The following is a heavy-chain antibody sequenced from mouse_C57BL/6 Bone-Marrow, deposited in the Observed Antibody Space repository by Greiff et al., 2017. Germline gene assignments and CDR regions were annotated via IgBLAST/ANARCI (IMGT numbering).Heavy chain of an antibody. CDR1: GYTFTDYY. J-gene: IGHJ4*01. Sequence: EVQLQQSGPELVKPGASVKISCKASGYTFTDYYMNWVKQSHGKSLEWIGDINPNHGGTSYNQKFKGKATLTVDKSSSTAYMELRRLTSEDSAVYYCARSSGTTDYDAMDDWCQGTSVTVAS. CDR3: ARSSGTTDYDAMDD. V-gene: IGHV1-26*01. D-gene: IGHD3-2*02. CDR2: INPNHGGT.